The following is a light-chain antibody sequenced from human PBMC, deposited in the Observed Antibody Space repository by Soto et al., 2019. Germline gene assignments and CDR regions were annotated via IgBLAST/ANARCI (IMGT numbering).Light chain of an antibody. V-gene: IGKV3D-20*02. J-gene: IGKJ4*01. CDR2: GAS. CDR1: QSVSSSY. CDR3: QQRSNWPLT. Sequence: EIVLPQSPGTLSLSPGERATLSCMASQSVSSSYLAWYQQKPGQAPRLLIYGASSRATGVPARFSGSGSETDFSLTISSLEPEDFAVYYCQQRSNWPLTFGGGTKVDIK.